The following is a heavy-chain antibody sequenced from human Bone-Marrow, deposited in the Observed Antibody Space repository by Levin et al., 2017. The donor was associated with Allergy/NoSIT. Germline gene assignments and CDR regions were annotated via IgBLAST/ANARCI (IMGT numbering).Heavy chain of an antibody. CDR2: INPRSDYT. CDR3: VRGDSSSYYHFSDF. D-gene: IGHD6-13*01. Sequence: ASVKVSCGASGYTFSNYYMHWVRQAPGQGLEWLGVINPRSDYTKYAQKFQGRLTMAGDTSTNTVYMELSSLRPGDTAVFYCVRGDSSSYYHFSDFWGQGTLVTVSS. CDR1: GYTFSNYY. V-gene: IGHV1-46*03. J-gene: IGHJ4*02.